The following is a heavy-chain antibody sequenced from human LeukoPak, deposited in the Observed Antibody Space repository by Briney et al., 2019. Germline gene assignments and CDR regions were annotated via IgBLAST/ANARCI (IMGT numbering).Heavy chain of an antibody. Sequence: SETLSLTCTVSGGSISSGDYYWSWIRQPPGKGLEWIGYIYYSGSTYYSPSLKSRVTISVDTSKNQFSLKLSSVTAADTAVYYCARGTQPSSSWYPYAFDIWGQGTMVTVSS. CDR1: GGSISSGDYY. V-gene: IGHV4-30-4*01. CDR3: ARGTQPSSSWYPYAFDI. D-gene: IGHD6-13*01. CDR2: IYYSGST. J-gene: IGHJ3*02.